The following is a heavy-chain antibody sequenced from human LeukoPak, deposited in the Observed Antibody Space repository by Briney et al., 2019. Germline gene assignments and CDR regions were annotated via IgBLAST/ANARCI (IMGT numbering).Heavy chain of an antibody. D-gene: IGHD2-2*01. CDR1: GFIVSRNY. CDR3: AKDGGKLMYQLLGYYFDY. V-gene: IGHV3-53*05. J-gene: IGHJ4*02. CDR2: IYSDGST. Sequence: GGSLRLSCAASGFIVSRNYMNWVRQAPGKGLQWVSVIYSDGSTYYTDSVKGRFTISRDNSKNTLYLQMNSLRAEDTAVYYCAKDGGKLMYQLLGYYFDYWGQGTLVTVSS.